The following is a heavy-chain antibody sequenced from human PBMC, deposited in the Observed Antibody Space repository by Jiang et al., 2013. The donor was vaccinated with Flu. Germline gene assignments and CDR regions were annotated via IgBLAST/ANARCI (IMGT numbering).Heavy chain of an antibody. Sequence: VQLLESGGGLVQPGGSLRLSCAASDFRFSSYAMSWVRQAPGKGLEWVSGISGGDGTYYADSVKGRFTISRDNSKNTLFLQMSSLRAEDTAVYYCAKLVDYFDSSGYFDCWGQGTLVTVSS. D-gene: IGHD3-22*01. CDR1: DFRFSSYA. CDR2: ISGGDGT. CDR3: AKLVDYFDSSGYFDC. J-gene: IGHJ4*02. V-gene: IGHV3-23*01.